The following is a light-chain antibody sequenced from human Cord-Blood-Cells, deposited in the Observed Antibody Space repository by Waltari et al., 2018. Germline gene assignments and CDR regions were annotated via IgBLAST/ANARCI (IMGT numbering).Light chain of an antibody. CDR3: QQYNNWPRT. J-gene: IGKJ3*01. CDR2: GAS. CDR1: QSVSSN. Sequence: IVMTQTQATLSVSPGESAPLSCRLSQSVSSNLAWYQQKPGQAPRLLIYGASTRATGIPARVSGSGSGTEFTLTISSLQSEDFAVYYCQQYNNWPRTFGPGTKVDIK. V-gene: IGKV3-15*01.